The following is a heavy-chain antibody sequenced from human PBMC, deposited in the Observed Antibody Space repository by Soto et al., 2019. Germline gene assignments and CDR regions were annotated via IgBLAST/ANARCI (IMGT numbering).Heavy chain of an antibody. Sequence: SETLSLTCAGYGGSFSGYYWSWIRQPPGKGLEWIGELNHSGNTNYNPSLKSRVTISVDTSKNQFSLKLSSVTAADTAVYYCARHRRPGSYYLYYYGMDVWVQGTTVT. CDR1: GGSFSGYY. CDR2: LNHSGNT. CDR3: ARHRRPGSYYLYYYGMDV. V-gene: IGHV4-34*01. J-gene: IGHJ6*02. D-gene: IGHD3-10*01.